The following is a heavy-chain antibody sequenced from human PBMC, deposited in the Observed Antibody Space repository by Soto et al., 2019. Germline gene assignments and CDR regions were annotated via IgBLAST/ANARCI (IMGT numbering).Heavy chain of an antibody. D-gene: IGHD2-15*01. CDR3: ASNAGYCSGGSCYGGIDY. Sequence: SETLSLTCTVSGGSISSYYWSWIRQPPGKGLEWIGYIYYSGSTNYNPSPKSRVTISVDTSKNQFSLKLSSVTAADTAGYYCASNAGYCSGGSCYGGIDYWGQGTLVTVSS. J-gene: IGHJ4*02. CDR1: GGSISSYY. CDR2: IYYSGST. V-gene: IGHV4-59*01.